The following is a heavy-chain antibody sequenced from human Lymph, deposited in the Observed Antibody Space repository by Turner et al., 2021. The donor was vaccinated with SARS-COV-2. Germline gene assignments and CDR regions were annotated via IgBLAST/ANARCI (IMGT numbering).Heavy chain of an antibody. D-gene: IGHD3-16*01. J-gene: IGHJ4*02. CDR1: GFTFSTYA. Sequence: QVQLVESGGGAVQPGRSLRLSCAASGFTFSTYAMHWVRQAPGKGLEWVALISYDGSNKYYADSVKGRFTISRDNSKNTLYLQMNSLRTEDTAVYYCARDVGGYLGYWGQGTLVTVSS. V-gene: IGHV3-30-3*01. CDR2: ISYDGSNK. CDR3: ARDVGGYLGY.